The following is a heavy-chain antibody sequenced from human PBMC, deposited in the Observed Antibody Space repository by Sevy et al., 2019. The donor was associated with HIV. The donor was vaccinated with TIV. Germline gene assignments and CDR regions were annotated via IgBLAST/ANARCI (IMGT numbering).Heavy chain of an antibody. CDR2: VSSSGSYI. CDR1: GFTFRSYT. V-gene: IGHV3-21*01. D-gene: IGHD3-22*01. J-gene: IGHJ4*02. Sequence: GGSLILSCVASGFTFRSYTMKWVRRAPEKGLECVSSVSSSGSYIDYADSVKGRFTISRDDAKNSLYLQMNTLRAEDAALYYDARVRPYDTRDFDYWGQGTLVTVSS. CDR3: ARVRPYDTRDFDY.